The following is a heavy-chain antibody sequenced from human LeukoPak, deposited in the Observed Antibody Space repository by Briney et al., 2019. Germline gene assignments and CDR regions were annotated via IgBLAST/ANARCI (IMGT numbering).Heavy chain of an antibody. J-gene: IGHJ4*02. V-gene: IGHV6-1*01. D-gene: IGHD3-10*01. CDR2: TYYRSNWYN. Sequence: SQTLSLTCAISGDSVSSNSAAWNWIRQSPSRGLEWLGRTYYRSNWYNDYAASVRSRITINPDTSKNQFSLHLNSVTPEDTAVYYCARDPTRGIYGSGDRGYLDHWGQGTLVTVSS. CDR3: ARDPTRGIYGSGDRGYLDH. CDR1: GDSVSSNSAA.